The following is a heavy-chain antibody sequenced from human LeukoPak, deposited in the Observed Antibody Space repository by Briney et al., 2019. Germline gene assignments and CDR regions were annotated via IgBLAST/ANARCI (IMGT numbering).Heavy chain of an antibody. Sequence: PSQTLSFTCTVSGGSISSGSYYWSWIRQPAGKGLEWIGRIYTSGSTNYNPSLKSRVTISVDTSKNQFSLKLSSVTAADTAVYYCAREGGLMVRGVLRYGMDVWGQGTTVTVSS. CDR2: IYTSGST. CDR3: AREGGLMVRGVLRYGMDV. J-gene: IGHJ6*02. V-gene: IGHV4-61*02. CDR1: GGSISSGSYY. D-gene: IGHD3-10*01.